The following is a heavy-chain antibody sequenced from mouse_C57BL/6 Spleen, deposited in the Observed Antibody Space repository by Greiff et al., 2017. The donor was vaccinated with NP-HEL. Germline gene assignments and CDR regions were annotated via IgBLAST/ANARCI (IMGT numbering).Heavy chain of an antibody. V-gene: IGHV1-82*01. CDR3: ARDLDYAMDY. J-gene: IGHJ4*01. CDR1: GYAFSSSW. CDR2: IYPGDGDT. Sequence: QVQLKESGPELVKPGASVKISCKASGYAFSSSWMNWVKQRPGKGLEWIGRIYPGDGDTNYNGKFKGKATLTADKSSSTAYMQLSSLTSEDSAVYFCARDLDYAMDYWGQGTSVTVSS.